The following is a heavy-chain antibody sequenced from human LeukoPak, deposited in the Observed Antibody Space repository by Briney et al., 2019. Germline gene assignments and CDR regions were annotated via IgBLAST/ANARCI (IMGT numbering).Heavy chain of an antibody. D-gene: IGHD6-13*01. CDR2: INPSGGST. CDR3: ARDGQWQIAAAGAPQGYYYYYMDV. Sequence: GASVKVSCKASGYTFTSYYMHWVRQAPGQGLEWMGIINPSGGSTSYAQKFQGRVTMTRDTSTSTVYMELSSLRSEDTAVYYCARDGQWQIAAAGAPQGYYYYYMDVWGKGTTVTISS. CDR1: GYTFTSYY. J-gene: IGHJ6*03. V-gene: IGHV1-46*01.